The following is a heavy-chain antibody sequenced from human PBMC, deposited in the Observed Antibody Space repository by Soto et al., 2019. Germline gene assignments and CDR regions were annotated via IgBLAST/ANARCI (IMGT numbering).Heavy chain of an antibody. Sequence: GGSLRLSCAASGFTFSSYAMNWVRQAPGKGLEWVSAISGSGGSTYYADSVKGRFTISRDSSKNTLYLQMNSLRAEDTAVYYCAKGNSWSPALVLDIWGQGTLVTVSS. CDR1: GFTFSSYA. CDR3: AKGNSWSPALVLDI. V-gene: IGHV3-23*01. D-gene: IGHD1-7*01. CDR2: ISGSGGST. J-gene: IGHJ3*02.